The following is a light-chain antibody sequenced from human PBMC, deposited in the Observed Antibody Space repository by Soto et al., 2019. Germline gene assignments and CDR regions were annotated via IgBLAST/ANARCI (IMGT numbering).Light chain of an antibody. CDR2: DVT. Sequence: QSALTQPASVSGSPGQSITIFCTGTSSDVGGYDYVSWYQQHPGKAPKLLIYDVTNRPSGVSNRSSGSKSGNTASLTISGLQAEDEADYYCSSYRSSGIPVFGGGTQLTVL. J-gene: IGLJ7*01. CDR1: SSDVGGYDY. V-gene: IGLV2-14*01. CDR3: SSYRSSGIPV.